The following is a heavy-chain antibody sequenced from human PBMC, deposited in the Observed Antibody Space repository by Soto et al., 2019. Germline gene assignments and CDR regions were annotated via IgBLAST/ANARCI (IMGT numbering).Heavy chain of an antibody. CDR3: VIRRDGYNLVTDY. V-gene: IGHV4-39*01. CDR2: IYYSGNT. CDR1: GGYISGSTSY. J-gene: IGHJ4*02. Sequence: SETLSLTCTVSGGYISGSTSYWGWIRQPPGKGLEWIGNIYYSGNTYYNPSLKSRLTISVDTSKNQFSLRLSSVTAADTDVYYCVIRRDGYNLVTDYWGQGTLVTVSS. D-gene: IGHD5-12*01.